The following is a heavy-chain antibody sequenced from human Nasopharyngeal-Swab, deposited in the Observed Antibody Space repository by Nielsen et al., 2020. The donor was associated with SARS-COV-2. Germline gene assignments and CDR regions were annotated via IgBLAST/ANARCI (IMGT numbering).Heavy chain of an antibody. Sequence: GGSLRLSCEGSGYSFTSYWIGWVRQLPRKGLEWMGIIYPGDSDTRYSPSFQGQVTISADKSISTAYLQWSSLKASDTAMYYCARQSSGWYPDDYWGQGTLVTVSS. CDR3: ARQSSGWYPDDY. V-gene: IGHV5-51*01. J-gene: IGHJ4*02. CDR1: GYSFTSYW. CDR2: IYPGDSDT. D-gene: IGHD6-19*01.